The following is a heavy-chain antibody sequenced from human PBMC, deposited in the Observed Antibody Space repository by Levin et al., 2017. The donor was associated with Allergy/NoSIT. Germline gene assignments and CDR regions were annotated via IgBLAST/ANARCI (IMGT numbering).Heavy chain of an antibody. D-gene: IGHD1-7*01. CDR2: IIPILGIA. Sequence: KISCKASGGTFSSYTISWVRQAPGQGLEWMGRIIPILGIAYYAQKFQGRVTITADKSTSTAYMELSSLRSEDTAVYYCARDSMITGTTDVDYWGQGTLVTVSS. J-gene: IGHJ4*02. CDR3: ARDSMITGTTDVDY. CDR1: GGTFSSYT. V-gene: IGHV1-69*04.